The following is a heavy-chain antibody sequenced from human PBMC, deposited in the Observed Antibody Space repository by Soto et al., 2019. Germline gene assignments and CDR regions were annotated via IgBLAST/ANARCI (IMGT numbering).Heavy chain of an antibody. Sequence: SCKASGGTFSSYAISWVRQAPGQGLEWMGGIIPIFGTANYAQKFQGRVTITADESTSTAYMELSSLRSEDTAVYYCTTAIRTAAIQLGYYYYGMDVWGQGTTVTVSS. D-gene: IGHD2-2*01. CDR3: TTAIRTAAIQLGYYYYGMDV. CDR2: IIPIFGTA. V-gene: IGHV1-69*01. J-gene: IGHJ6*02. CDR1: GGTFSSYA.